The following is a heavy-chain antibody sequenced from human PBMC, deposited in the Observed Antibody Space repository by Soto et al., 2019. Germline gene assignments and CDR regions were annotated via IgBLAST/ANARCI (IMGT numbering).Heavy chain of an antibody. D-gene: IGHD1-26*01. CDR2: MNPNSGNT. CDR1: GYTFTSYD. Sequence: QVQLVQSGAEVKKPGASVKVSCKASGYTFTSYDINWVRQATGQGLEWMGWMNPNSGNTGYAQKFQGRVTMTRNTSVSTANMELRRVRSADTAVCYCASPTLGGCRAGIWARIFGSWCQGALVTFSS. V-gene: IGHV1-8*01. J-gene: IGHJ4*02. CDR3: ASPTLGGCRAGIWARIFGS.